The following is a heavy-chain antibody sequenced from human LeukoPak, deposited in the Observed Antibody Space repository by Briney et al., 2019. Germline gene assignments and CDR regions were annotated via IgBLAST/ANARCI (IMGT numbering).Heavy chain of an antibody. J-gene: IGHJ4*02. Sequence: SETLSLTCAVYGGSFSGYYWSWIRQPPGKGLEWIGEINHSGSTNYNPSLKSRVTISVDTSKNQFSLKLSSVTAADTAVYYCARGRAWFHWGQGTLVAVSS. V-gene: IGHV4-34*01. CDR3: ARGRAWFH. CDR2: INHSGST. D-gene: IGHD3-10*01. CDR1: GGSFSGYY.